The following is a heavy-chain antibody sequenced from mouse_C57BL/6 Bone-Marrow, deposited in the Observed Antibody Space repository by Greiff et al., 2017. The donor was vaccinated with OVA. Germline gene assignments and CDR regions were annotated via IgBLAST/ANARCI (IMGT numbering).Heavy chain of an antibody. J-gene: IGHJ2*01. Sequence: VQLQQSGAELARPGASVKLSCKASGYTFTSYGISWVKQRTGQGLEWIGEIYPRSGNTYYNEKFKGKATLTADKSSSTAYMELRSLPSEDSAVYVCARSPHYYGRPFDYWGQGTTLTVSA. CDR2: IYPRSGNT. CDR1: GYTFTSYG. CDR3: ARSPHYYGRPFDY. D-gene: IGHD1-1*01. V-gene: IGHV1-81*01.